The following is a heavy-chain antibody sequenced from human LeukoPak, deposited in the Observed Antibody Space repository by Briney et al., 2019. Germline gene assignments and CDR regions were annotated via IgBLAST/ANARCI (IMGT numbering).Heavy chain of an antibody. J-gene: IGHJ4*02. V-gene: IGHV4-59*01. CDR2: IYYSGST. D-gene: IGHD1-26*01. CDR3: ARGREWEPKVFDY. CDR1: GGSISGYY. Sequence: SETLSLTCTVSGGSISGYYWSRIRQPPGKGLEWIGYIYYSGSTNYNPSPKSRVTISVDTSKNQFSLKLSSVTAADTAVYYCARGREWEPKVFDYWGQGTLVTVSS.